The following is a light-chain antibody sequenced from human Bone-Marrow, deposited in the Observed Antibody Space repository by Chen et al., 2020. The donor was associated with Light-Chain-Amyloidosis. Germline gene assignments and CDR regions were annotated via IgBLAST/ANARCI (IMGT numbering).Light chain of an antibody. V-gene: IGLV3-21*02. CDR1: KIGSTS. Sequence: SYVLTQPSSVSVAPGQTATIARGGNKIGSTSVHWYQQTPGQDPLLVGYDDRDRPSWIPERLSGWYSGNTGPLGSSRVEAGDEADYDCQVWDRRVDRRVFGGGSKLTVL. CDR3: QVWDRRVDRRV. CDR2: DDR. J-gene: IGLJ3*02.